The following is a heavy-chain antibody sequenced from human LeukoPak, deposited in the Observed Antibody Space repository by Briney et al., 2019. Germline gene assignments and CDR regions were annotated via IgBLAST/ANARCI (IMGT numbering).Heavy chain of an antibody. Sequence: QTLSLTCALSGDRVSSNIAAWNCNRQSPSKGLECQGRTYYRSKWYSEYAVSVRGRTTINPDTSKNQFSLQLKSVTPEDTAVYYSARTGGHFDYWGQGTLVTVSS. J-gene: IGHJ4*02. D-gene: IGHD3-10*01. V-gene: IGHV6-1*01. CDR2: TYYRSKWYS. CDR3: ARTGGHFDY. CDR1: GDRVSSNIAA.